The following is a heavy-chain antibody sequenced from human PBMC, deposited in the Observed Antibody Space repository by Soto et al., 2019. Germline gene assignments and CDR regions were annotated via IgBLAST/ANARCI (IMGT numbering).Heavy chain of an antibody. CDR1: GFNVSHNY. CDR3: ARDPGHGLDV. V-gene: IGHV3-53*01. CDR2: MLSGGRT. J-gene: IGHJ6*02. Sequence: EVQLVESGGGLIQPGGSLRISCAASGFNVSHNYMSWVRQPPGKGLEWVAIMLSGGRTYYADSVKGRFTISRDNSKNTLYFQMRSLRADDTAVYYCARDPGHGLDVWGQGTTVIVSS. D-gene: IGHD1-1*01.